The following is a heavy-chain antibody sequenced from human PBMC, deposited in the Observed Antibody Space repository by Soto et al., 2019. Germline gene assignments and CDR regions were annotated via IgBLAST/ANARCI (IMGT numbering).Heavy chain of an antibody. CDR2: TYYRSKWYN. CDR3: ARDRGGLGY. Sequence: QVQLQQSGPGLVKPSQTLSLTCAISGDSVSSNTAAWNWIRQSPSRGLEWLGRTYYRSKWYNDYALSVQSRISINPDTPKIQLSLQLRSVTPEDTAVYYCARDRGGLGYWGQGILVTVSS. D-gene: IGHD3-16*01. CDR1: GDSVSSNTAA. J-gene: IGHJ4*02. V-gene: IGHV6-1*01.